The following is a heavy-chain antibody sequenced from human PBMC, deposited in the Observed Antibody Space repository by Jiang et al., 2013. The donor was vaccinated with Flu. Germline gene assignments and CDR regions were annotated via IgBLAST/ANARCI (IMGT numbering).Heavy chain of an antibody. D-gene: IGHD2-15*01. V-gene: IGHV4-61*01. CDR2: IYYSGST. J-gene: IGHJ4*02. CDR1: GGSVSSGSYY. CDR3: ARVRHYCSGGSCYSGDFDY. Sequence: PGLVKPSETLSLTCTVSGGSVSSGSYYWSWIRQPPGKGLEWIGYIYYSGSTNYNPSLKSRVTISVDTSKNQFSLKLSSVTAADTAVYYCARVRHYCSGGSCYSGDFDYWGQGTLVTVSS.